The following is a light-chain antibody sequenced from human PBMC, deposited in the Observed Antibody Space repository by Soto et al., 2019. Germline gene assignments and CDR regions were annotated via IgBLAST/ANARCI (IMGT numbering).Light chain of an antibody. CDR3: QVWDTISDHYV. V-gene: IGLV3-21*02. J-gene: IGLJ1*01. CDR2: VDS. CDR1: NIESKS. Sequence: SYVLTQPPSVSVAPGQTARITCGGNNIESKSVHWYQQRPGQAPVLVIYVDSDRPSGIPDRFSASTSGNTAALTISRVEAGDEAEYYCQVWDTISDHYVFGSGTKLTVL.